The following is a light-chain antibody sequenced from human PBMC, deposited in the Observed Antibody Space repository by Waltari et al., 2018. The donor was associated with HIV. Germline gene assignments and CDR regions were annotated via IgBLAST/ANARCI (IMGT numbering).Light chain of an antibody. V-gene: IGKV1-12*01. CDR2: SAT. CDR3: QQADSFPLT. J-gene: IGKJ4*01. Sequence: DIQMTQSPSSVSASVGDRVTITCRASQGVNSWLAWYQQKKGQAPKLLIYSATILQTGVPSRFSGSGSGTDFTLTISSLQPEDFATYFCQQADSFPLTFGGGTKVE. CDR1: QGVNSW.